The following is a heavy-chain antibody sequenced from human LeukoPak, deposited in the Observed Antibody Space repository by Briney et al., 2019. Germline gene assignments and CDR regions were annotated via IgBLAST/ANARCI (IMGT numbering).Heavy chain of an antibody. V-gene: IGHV4-34*01. CDR3: ARGRLYSSSSARFDY. D-gene: IGHD6-6*01. J-gene: IGHJ4*02. CDR2: INHSGST. CDR1: GGSFSGYY. Sequence: PSETLSLTCAVYGGSFSGYYWSWIRQPPGEGLEWIGEINHSGSTNYNPTLKSRVTISVDTSKNQFSLKLSSVTAADTAVYYCARGRLYSSSSARFDYWGQGTLVTVSS.